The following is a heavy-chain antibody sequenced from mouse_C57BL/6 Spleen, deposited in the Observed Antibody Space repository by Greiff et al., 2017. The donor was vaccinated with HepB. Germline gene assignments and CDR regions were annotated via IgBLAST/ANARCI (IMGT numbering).Heavy chain of an antibody. CDR1: GYTFTSYW. J-gene: IGHJ4*01. D-gene: IGHD3-2*02. V-gene: IGHV1-61*01. Sequence: QVQLQQPGAELVRPGSSVKLSCKASGYTFTSYWMDWVKQRPGQGLEWIGNIYPSDSETHYNQKFKDKATLTVDKSSSTAYMQLSSLTSEDSAVYYCARGTAQATHSMDYWGQGTSVTVSS. CDR2: IYPSDSET. CDR3: ARGTAQATHSMDY.